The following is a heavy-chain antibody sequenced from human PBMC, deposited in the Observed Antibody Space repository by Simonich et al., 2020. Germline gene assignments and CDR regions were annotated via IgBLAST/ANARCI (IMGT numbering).Heavy chain of an antibody. CDR2: INPDSVGT. V-gene: IGHV1-2*02. J-gene: IGHJ4*02. Sequence: QVQLVQSGAEVKKPGASVKVSCKASGYTFTGYYMHWVRQAPGQGLEWMGWINPDSVGTNYAQKFKGRVTMTRDTSISTAYMELSRLRSDDTAVYYCASASYGSGSYYDYWGQGTLVTVSS. D-gene: IGHD3-10*01. CDR3: ASASYGSGSYYDY. CDR1: GYTFTGYY.